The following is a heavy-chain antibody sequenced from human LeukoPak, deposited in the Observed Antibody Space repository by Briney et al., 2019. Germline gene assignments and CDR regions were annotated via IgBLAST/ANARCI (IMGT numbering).Heavy chain of an antibody. J-gene: IGHJ4*02. CDR1: GGSISSDSW. Sequence: SETLSLTCAVSGGSISSDSWWSWVRRPPEKGLEWIGEIYHGGSTNYNPSLKSRISMLVDKSQNQFSLKLSSVTAADTALYYCAGAPWGPYDFWGQGTLVTVSS. CDR2: IYHGGST. CDR3: AGAPWGPYDF. D-gene: IGHD7-27*01. V-gene: IGHV4-4*02.